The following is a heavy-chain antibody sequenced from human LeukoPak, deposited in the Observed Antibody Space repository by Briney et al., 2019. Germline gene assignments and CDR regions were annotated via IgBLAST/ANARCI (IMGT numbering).Heavy chain of an antibody. CDR2: ISGSNGNT. Sequence: GGSLRLSCAASGFTFSSYAMSWVRQAPGKGLEWVSAISGSNGNTYYADSVKGRFTISRDNSMNMLYLQINSPRAEDTAQYYCAKDLYGAFDVWGQGRQVTVSS. J-gene: IGHJ3*01. CDR3: AKDLYGAFDV. V-gene: IGHV3-23*01. CDR1: GFTFSSYA. D-gene: IGHD3-10*01.